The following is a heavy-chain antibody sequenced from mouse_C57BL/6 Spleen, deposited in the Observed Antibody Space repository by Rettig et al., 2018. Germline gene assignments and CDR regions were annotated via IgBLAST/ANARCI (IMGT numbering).Heavy chain of an antibody. D-gene: IGHD2-1*01. CDR3: AVDLQVPSMDY. V-gene: IGHV1-53*01. J-gene: IGHJ4*01. CDR2: GGT. Sequence: GGTNYNEKFKTKATLTVDKSSSTAYMQLSSLTSEDSAVYYCAVDLQVPSMDYWGQGTSVTVSS.